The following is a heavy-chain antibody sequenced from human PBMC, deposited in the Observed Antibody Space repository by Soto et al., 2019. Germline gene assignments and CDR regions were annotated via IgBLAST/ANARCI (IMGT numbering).Heavy chain of an antibody. CDR3: ESVQTVGSFNWFDP. Sequence: QVQLVQSGAEVKKPGASVKVSCKASGYTFTSYDINWVRQATGQGLERMGWMNPNSGNTGYAQKFQGRVTMTRNTSISTAYMELSSLRSEDTAVYCCESVQTVGSFNWFDPWGQGTLVTVSS. CDR2: MNPNSGNT. CDR1: GYTFTSYD. V-gene: IGHV1-8*01. J-gene: IGHJ5*02. D-gene: IGHD3-10*01.